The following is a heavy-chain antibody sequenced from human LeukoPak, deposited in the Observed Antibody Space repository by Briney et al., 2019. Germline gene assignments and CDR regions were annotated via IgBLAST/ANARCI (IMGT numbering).Heavy chain of an antibody. CDR2: INSDGSST. Sequence: GGSLRLSCAASGFTFSSYWMHWVRQVPGKGLVWVSHINSDGSSTSYADSVKGRFTISRDNAKNTLYLQMNSLRAEDTAVYYCALDYYYGMDVWGQGTTVTVSS. J-gene: IGHJ6*02. V-gene: IGHV3-74*01. CDR1: GFTFSSYW. CDR3: ALDYYYGMDV.